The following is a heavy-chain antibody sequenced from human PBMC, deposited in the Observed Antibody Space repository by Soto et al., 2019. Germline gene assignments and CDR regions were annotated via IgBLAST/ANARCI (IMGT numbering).Heavy chain of an antibody. Sequence: AAVKVSCKASGYTFTSYGISWVRQAPGQGLEWMGWISAYNGNTNYAQKLQGRVTMTTDTSTSTAYMELRSLRSDDTAVYYCARDLMVRVSLWSGSFDYWGQGTLVTVSS. J-gene: IGHJ4*02. CDR2: ISAYNGNT. D-gene: IGHD3-3*01. V-gene: IGHV1-18*04. CDR3: ARDLMVRVSLWSGSFDY. CDR1: GYTFTSYG.